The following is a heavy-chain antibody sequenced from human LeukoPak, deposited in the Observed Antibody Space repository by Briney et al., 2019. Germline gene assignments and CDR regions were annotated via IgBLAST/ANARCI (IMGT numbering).Heavy chain of an antibody. D-gene: IGHD3-3*01. Sequence: GASVKVSCKASGYTFTSYGISWVRQAPGQGLEWMGWISAYNGNTNYAQKPQGRVTMTTDTSTSTAYMELRSLRSDDTAVYYCARAPPYYDFWSGYPFNAFDIWGQGTMVTVSS. CDR3: ARAPPYYDFWSGYPFNAFDI. J-gene: IGHJ3*02. CDR2: ISAYNGNT. CDR1: GYTFTSYG. V-gene: IGHV1-18*01.